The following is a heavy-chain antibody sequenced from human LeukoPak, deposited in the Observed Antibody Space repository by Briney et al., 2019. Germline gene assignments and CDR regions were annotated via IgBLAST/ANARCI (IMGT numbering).Heavy chain of an antibody. D-gene: IGHD3-9*01. V-gene: IGHV1-2*02. Sequence: GASVKVSCKASGYTFTAYYIHWVRQAPGQRLEWMGWVSPNNGGTNYAQKFQGRVTMTRDTSISTAYMELSRLRSDDTAVYYCARGLYDILTGVDWFDPWGQGTLVTVSS. CDR2: VSPNNGGT. CDR3: ARGLYDILTGVDWFDP. J-gene: IGHJ5*02. CDR1: GYTFTAYY.